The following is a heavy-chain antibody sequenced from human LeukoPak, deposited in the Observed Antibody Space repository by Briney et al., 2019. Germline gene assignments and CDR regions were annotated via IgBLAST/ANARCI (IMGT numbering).Heavy chain of an antibody. CDR2: ISGSGGST. D-gene: IGHD3-22*01. J-gene: IGHJ4*02. CDR3: AKDLMDYYDSSGYYSATTGLGCFGCWGFDY. V-gene: IGHV3-23*01. Sequence: GGSLRLSCAASGFTFSSFWMSWVRQAPGKGLEWVSAISGSGGSTYYADSVKGRFTISRDNSKNTLYLQMNSLRAEDTAVYYCAKDLMDYYDSSGYYSATTGLGCFGCWGFDYWGQGTLVTVSS. CDR1: GFTFSSFW.